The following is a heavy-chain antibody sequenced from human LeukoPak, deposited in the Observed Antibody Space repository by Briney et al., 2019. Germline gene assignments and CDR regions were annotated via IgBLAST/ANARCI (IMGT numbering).Heavy chain of an antibody. V-gene: IGHV5-51*01. CDR3: ARGDYYGSGSYLAPIPFDY. CDR1: GYSFTNYW. D-gene: IGHD3-10*01. CDR2: IYPGDSDT. Sequence: GESLKISCKGSGYSFTNYWIGWVRQMPGKGLEWMGIIYPGDSDTRYSPSFQGQVTISADKSISTAYLQWSSLKASDTAMYYCARGDYYGSGSYLAPIPFDYWGQGTLVTASS. J-gene: IGHJ4*02.